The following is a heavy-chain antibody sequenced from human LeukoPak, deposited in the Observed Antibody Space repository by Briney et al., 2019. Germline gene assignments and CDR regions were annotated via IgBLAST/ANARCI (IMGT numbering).Heavy chain of an antibody. J-gene: IGHJ4*02. CDR2: IYPDDSRT. CDR3: ARPSYGASDY. D-gene: IGHD4-17*01. Sequence: GESLKISCKGSGYRFTKSWIGWVRQMPGKGLEWLGIIYPDDSRTRYSPSFQGQVTMSVDKSISTAYLQWSSLKASDTAMNYCARPSYGASDYWGQGTLVTVSP. V-gene: IGHV5-51*01. CDR1: GYRFTKSW.